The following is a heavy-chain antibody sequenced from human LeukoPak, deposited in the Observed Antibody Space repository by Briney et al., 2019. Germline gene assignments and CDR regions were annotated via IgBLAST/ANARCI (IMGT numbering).Heavy chain of an antibody. J-gene: IGHJ4*02. CDR3: ARVGTGTRSFDY. V-gene: IGHV1-18*01. CDR2: ISAYNGYT. Sequence: PSVKVSCKTSGYTFTPFDIKWVRHAHGHVLELMGRISAYNGYTNYGQKLQGRVTMTTDTSTSTAYMGLRSLRSDDTAVYYCARVGTGTRSFDYWGQGTLVTVSS. CDR1: GYTFTPFD. D-gene: IGHD1/OR15-1a*01.